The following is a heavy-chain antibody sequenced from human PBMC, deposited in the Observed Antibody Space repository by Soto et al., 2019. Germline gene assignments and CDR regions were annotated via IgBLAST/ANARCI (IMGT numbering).Heavy chain of an antibody. D-gene: IGHD6-13*01. CDR3: RRSSRYSTDV. Sequence: QLQLQESGPGLVKPSETLSLTCTVSGDSIRSSSYWGWIRQPPGKGLEWIGSIYSTGNTYYNPSLNGQVTISVDTSNNHFSLNVISVPAADTAVYYCRRSSRYSTDVWGQGATVTVSS. CDR2: IYSTGNT. J-gene: IGHJ6*02. CDR1: GDSIRSSSY. V-gene: IGHV4-39*01.